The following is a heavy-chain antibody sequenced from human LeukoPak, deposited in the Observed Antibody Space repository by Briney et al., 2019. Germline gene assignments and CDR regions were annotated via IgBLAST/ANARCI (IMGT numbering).Heavy chain of an antibody. V-gene: IGHV3-30*03. CDR1: GFTFSSYG. CDR2: ISYDGSNK. D-gene: IGHD3-22*01. CDR3: ATDRGYSSFDY. Sequence: GGSLRLSCAAPGFTFSSYGMHWVRQAPGKGLEWVAVISYDGSNKYYADSVKGRFTISRDNSKNTLYLQMNSLRAEDTAVYYCATDRGYSSFDYWGQGTLVTVSS. J-gene: IGHJ4*02.